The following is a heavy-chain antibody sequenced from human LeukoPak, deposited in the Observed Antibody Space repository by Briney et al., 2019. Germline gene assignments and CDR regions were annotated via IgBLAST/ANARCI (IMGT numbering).Heavy chain of an antibody. CDR3: ASGRGRYFDWFRDAFDI. D-gene: IGHD3-9*01. CDR1: GFTFSIYG. Sequence: GGSLRLSCAASGFTFSIYGMNWVRQAPGKGLEWVSYISSSGNTIYCADSVKGRFTISRDNARNSLYLQMNSLRDEDTAVYYCASGRGRYFDWFRDAFDIWGQGTMVTVSS. V-gene: IGHV3-48*02. CDR2: ISSSGNTI. J-gene: IGHJ3*02.